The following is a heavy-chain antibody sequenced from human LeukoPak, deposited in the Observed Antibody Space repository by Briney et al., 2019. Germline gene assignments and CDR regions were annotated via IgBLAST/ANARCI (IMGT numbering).Heavy chain of an antibody. CDR1: VFPLCSFS. CDR3: VRVKGSYFDY. CDR2: ISSSGSAI. J-gene: IGHJ4*02. D-gene: IGHD2-15*01. Sequence: GGSLSLSCAASVFPLCSFSINWVRQAPGKGLEWVSYISSSGSAIYYVDSVKGRFTVSRDNAKNSLFLQMNSPRAEDTAVYYCVRVKGSYFDYWGQGAPVTVSS. V-gene: IGHV3-48*01.